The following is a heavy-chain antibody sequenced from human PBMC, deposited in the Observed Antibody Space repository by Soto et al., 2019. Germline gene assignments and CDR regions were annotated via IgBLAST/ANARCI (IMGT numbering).Heavy chain of an antibody. D-gene: IGHD3-16*01. CDR1: GFTFSSYG. CDR3: AKADYDYVWGSWDY. CDR2: IWHDGGNK. J-gene: IGHJ4*02. V-gene: IGHV3-30*02. Sequence: GGSLRLSCAASGFTFSSYGMHWVRQAPGKGLEWVAFIWHDGGNKFYAESVKGRFTISRDNSKNTLYLQMNSLRAEDTAVYYCAKADYDYVWGSWDYWGQGTLVTVSS.